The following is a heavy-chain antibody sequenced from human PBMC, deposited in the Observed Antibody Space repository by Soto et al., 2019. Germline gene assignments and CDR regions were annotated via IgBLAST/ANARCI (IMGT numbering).Heavy chain of an antibody. V-gene: IGHV3-7*01. CDR3: ARVKVPAAMGEYQYYFDY. D-gene: IGHD2-2*01. CDR1: GFTFSSYW. Sequence: GGSLRLSCAASGFTFSSYWMSWVRQAPGKGLEWVANIKQDGSEKYYVDSVKGRFTISRDNAKNSLYLQMNSLRAEDTAVYYCARVKVPAAMGEYQYYFDYWGQGTLVTVSS. J-gene: IGHJ4*02. CDR2: IKQDGSEK.